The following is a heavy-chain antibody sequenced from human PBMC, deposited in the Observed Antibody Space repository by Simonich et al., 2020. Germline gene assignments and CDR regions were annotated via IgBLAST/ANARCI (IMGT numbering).Heavy chain of an antibody. CDR2: IYHSGST. CDR3: ARVGYSNYYYYGMDV. V-gene: IGHV4-38-2*01. Sequence: QVQLQESGPGLVKPSETLSLTCAVSGYSISSGYYWGWIRQPPGKGLEWIGSIYHSGSTYYTPSLKSRVTRSVDTSKNQFSLKLSSVTAADTAVYYCARVGYSNYYYYGMDVWGQGTTVTVSS. CDR1: GYSISSGYY. D-gene: IGHD6-13*01. J-gene: IGHJ6*02.